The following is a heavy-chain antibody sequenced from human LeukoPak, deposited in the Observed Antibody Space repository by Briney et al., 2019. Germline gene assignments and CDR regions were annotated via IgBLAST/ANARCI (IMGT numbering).Heavy chain of an antibody. CDR2: ISGSGGST. J-gene: IGHJ5*02. CDR3: ARVPTVTTGVIPDWFDP. CDR1: GFTFSSYA. Sequence: GGSLRLSCAASGFTFSSYAMSWVRQAPGKGLEWVSAISGSGGSTYYADSVKGRFTISRDNSKNTLYLQMNSLRAEDTAVYYCARVPTVTTGVIPDWFDPWGQGTLVTVSS. D-gene: IGHD4-23*01. V-gene: IGHV3-23*01.